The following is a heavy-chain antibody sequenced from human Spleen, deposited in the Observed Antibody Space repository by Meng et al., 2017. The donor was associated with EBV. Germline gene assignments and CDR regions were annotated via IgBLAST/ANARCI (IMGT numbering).Heavy chain of an antibody. D-gene: IGHD2/OR15-2a*01. Sequence: GQLQAWGAGLLKPSETLSLTCAVHGASIGGDYWSWIRQPPGKGLEWLGEINHSGKANYNPSLKSRVTISVDTSNNQLSLKLSSLTAADTAVYYCVRGGYYSPCDYWGQGTLVTVSS. J-gene: IGHJ4*02. V-gene: IGHV4-34*01. CDR2: INHSGKA. CDR1: GASIGGDY. CDR3: VRGGYYSPCDY.